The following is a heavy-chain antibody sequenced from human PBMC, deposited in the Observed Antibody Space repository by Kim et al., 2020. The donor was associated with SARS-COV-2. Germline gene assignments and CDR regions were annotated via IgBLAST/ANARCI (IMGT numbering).Heavy chain of an antibody. CDR3: TRLYSGTYKFDP. CDR1: GLTFSGSA. Sequence: GGSLRLSCAASGLTFSGSAIHWVRQASEKGLEWVGRIKSKADNYATAFAVSVKGRFTISRDDSKNTAYLQMDSLKTEDTALYYCTRLYSGTYKFDPCGQGTLVTVSS. CDR2: IKSKADNYAT. J-gene: IGHJ5*02. D-gene: IGHD1-26*01. V-gene: IGHV3-73*01.